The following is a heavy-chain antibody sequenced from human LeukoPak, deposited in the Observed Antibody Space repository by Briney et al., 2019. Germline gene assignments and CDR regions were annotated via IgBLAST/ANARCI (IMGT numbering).Heavy chain of an antibody. J-gene: IGHJ3*02. CDR3: ARGTEYYDYVWGSYRGDAFDI. Sequence: SETLSLTCTVSGGSISSYYWSWIWQPAGKGLGWIGRIYTSGSTNYNPSLTSRVTMSVDTSKNQFSLKLSSVTAADTAVYYGARGTEYYDYVWGSYRGDAFDIWGQGTMVTVSS. V-gene: IGHV4-4*07. CDR2: IYTSGST. CDR1: GGSISSYY. D-gene: IGHD3-16*02.